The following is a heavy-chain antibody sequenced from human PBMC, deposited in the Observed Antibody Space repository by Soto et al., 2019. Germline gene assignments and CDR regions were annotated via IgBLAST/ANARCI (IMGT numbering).Heavy chain of an antibody. CDR3: AKAPLELSWFDP. CDR2: ISGSGGRI. D-gene: IGHD1-7*01. Sequence: VGSLRLSCAASGFTFSSYAMSWVRQAPGKGLEWVSGISGSGGRINYADSVKGRFTISRDNSRNTVYLQMNSLRAEDTAVYYCAKAPLELSWFDPWGQGTLVTVSS. V-gene: IGHV3-23*01. J-gene: IGHJ5*02. CDR1: GFTFSSYA.